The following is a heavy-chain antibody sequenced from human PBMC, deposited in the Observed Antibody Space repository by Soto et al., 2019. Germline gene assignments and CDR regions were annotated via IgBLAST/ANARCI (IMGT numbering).Heavy chain of an antibody. D-gene: IGHD5-12*01. V-gene: IGHV3-74*01. J-gene: IGHJ6*02. CDR2: INSDGSST. Sequence: GGSLRLSCAASGFTFSSYWMHWVRQAPGKGLVWVPRINSDGSSTSYADSVKGRFTISRDNAKNTLYLQMNSLRVEDTAVYYCARVKTPEGYDYYYYYGMDVWGQGTTVTVSS. CDR3: ARVKTPEGYDYYYYYGMDV. CDR1: GFTFSSYW.